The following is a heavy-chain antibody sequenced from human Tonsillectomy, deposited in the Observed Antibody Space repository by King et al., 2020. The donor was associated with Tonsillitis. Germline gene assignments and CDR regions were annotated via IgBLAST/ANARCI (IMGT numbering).Heavy chain of an antibody. D-gene: IGHD2-2*01. J-gene: IGHJ6*03. CDR1: GGSISSGSYY. CDR3: ARVSTHYYYYYMDV. CDR2: IYTSGST. V-gene: IGHV4-61*02. Sequence: VQLQESGPGLVKPSQTLSLTCTVSGGSISSGSYYWSWIRQPAGKGLEWIGRIYTSGSTNYNPSLKSRVTMSVDTSKNPFSLKLSSVTAADTAVYYCARVSTHYYYYYMDVWGKGTTVTVSS.